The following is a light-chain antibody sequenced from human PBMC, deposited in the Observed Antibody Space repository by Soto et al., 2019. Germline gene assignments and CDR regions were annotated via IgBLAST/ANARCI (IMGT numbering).Light chain of an antibody. CDR3: QQYDALIT. V-gene: IGKV1-33*01. Sequence: DIQMPQSPSSLSASVGDRVTITCQASQDIRKNLNWYQQKPGKAPKLLIYGASNLETGVPSRFSGGASGTDSTLTSGSLQHEDISSYCCQQYDALITFGGGTKVEIK. CDR2: GAS. J-gene: IGKJ4*01. CDR1: QDIRKN.